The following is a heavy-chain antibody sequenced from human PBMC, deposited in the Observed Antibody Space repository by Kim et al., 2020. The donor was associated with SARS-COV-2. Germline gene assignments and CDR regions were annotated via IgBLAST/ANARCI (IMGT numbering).Heavy chain of an antibody. J-gene: IGHJ6*03. CDR3: ARVREQLVLEGYYYYYYYMDV. V-gene: IGHV4-59*01. D-gene: IGHD6-6*01. CDR1: GGSISSYY. Sequence: SETLSLTCTVSGGSISSYYWSWIRQPPGKGLEWIGYIYYSGSTNYNPSLKSRVTISVDTSKNQFSLKLSSVTAADTAVYYCARVREQLVLEGYYYYYYYMDVWGKGTTVTVSS. CDR2: IYYSGST.